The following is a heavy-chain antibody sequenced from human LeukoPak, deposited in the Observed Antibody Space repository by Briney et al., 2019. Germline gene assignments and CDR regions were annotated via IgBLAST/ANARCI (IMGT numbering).Heavy chain of an antibody. CDR2: IKQDGSEK. V-gene: IGHV3-7*01. CDR1: GFTFSSYW. Sequence: GGSLRLSRAASGFTFSSYWMSWVRQAPGKGLEWVANIKQDGSEKYYVDSVKGRFTISRDNAKNSLYLQMNSLRAEDTAVYYCARDSAYCGGDCYVRWFDPWGQGTLVTVSS. J-gene: IGHJ5*02. CDR3: ARDSAYCGGDCYVRWFDP. D-gene: IGHD2-21*02.